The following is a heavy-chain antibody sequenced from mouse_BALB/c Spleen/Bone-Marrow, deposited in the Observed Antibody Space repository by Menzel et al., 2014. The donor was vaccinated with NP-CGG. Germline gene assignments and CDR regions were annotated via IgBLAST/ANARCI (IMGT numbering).Heavy chain of an antibody. V-gene: IGHV1S81*02. CDR3: ARRGNYGAMDY. J-gene: IGHJ4*01. Sequence: QVQLQQPGAELVKPGASVKLSCKASGYTFTSHWMHWVKRRPGQGLEWIGEINPSNGRSNYNEKFKSKATLTVDKSSSTAYMQLSSLTSEDSTVYYCARRGNYGAMDYWGQGTSVTVSS. CDR2: INPSNGRS. CDR1: GYTFTSHW. D-gene: IGHD2-1*01.